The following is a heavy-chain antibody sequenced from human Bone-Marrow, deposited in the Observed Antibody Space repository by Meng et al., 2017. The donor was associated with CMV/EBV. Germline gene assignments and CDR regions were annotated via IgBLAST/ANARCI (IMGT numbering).Heavy chain of an antibody. D-gene: IGHD5-18*01. CDR2: ISYDGSNR. CDR1: GFTFSSYS. Sequence: GGSLRLSCAASGFTFSSYSMNWVRQAPGKGLEWVAVISYDGSNRNYADSVKGRFTIARQNSKNTPYLQMNSLRAKDTAVYYCARTAYSYELWASYGMDVWGQGTMVTVSS. J-gene: IGHJ6*02. V-gene: IGHV3-30*03. CDR3: ARTAYSYELWASYGMDV.